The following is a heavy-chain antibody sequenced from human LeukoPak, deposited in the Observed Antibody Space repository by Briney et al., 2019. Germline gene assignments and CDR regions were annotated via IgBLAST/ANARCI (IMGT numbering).Heavy chain of an antibody. V-gene: IGHV3-20*04. D-gene: IGHD3-16*01. CDR1: GFTFDDYG. CDR2: INWNGGST. CDR3: AKDSLYDYVWGSYFAGNYFDY. J-gene: IGHJ4*02. Sequence: GGSLRLSCAASGFTFDDYGMSWVRQAPGEGLEWVSGINWNGGSTGYADSVKGRFTISRDNSKNTLYLQMNSLRAEDTAVYYCAKDSLYDYVWGSYFAGNYFDYWGQGTLVTVSS.